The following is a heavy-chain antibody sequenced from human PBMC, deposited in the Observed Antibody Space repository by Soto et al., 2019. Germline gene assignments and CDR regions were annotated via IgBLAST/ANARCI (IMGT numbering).Heavy chain of an antibody. Sequence: SETLSLTCTVTGDSISSRSYYWGWIRQPPGKGLEWIGSIYYSGSTYNNPSLRSRVSMSIDTSKDQFSLKLKSVTAADTALYFCARQRTSVVTQAYFDVWGTGSLVTVSS. CDR3: ARQRTSVVTQAYFDV. CDR1: GDSISSRSYY. D-gene: IGHD2-21*02. V-gene: IGHV4-39*01. J-gene: IGHJ4*02. CDR2: IYYSGST.